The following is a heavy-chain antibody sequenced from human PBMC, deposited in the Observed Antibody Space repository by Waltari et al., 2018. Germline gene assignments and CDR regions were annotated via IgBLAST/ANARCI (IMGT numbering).Heavy chain of an antibody. V-gene: IGHV3-74*01. CDR1: GITFSSYW. CDR2: IKTDGGIT. CDR3: TRGVAEGFDP. D-gene: IGHD2-15*01. Sequence: EVQLVESGGDLVQPGGSLRLSCAASGITFSSYWMNWVRQAPGTGLVWVLGIKTDGGITIYADSVRGRFTISRDNAKNTLYLQMNSLRVDDSAVYYCTRGVAEGFDPWGQGTLVTVSS. J-gene: IGHJ5*02.